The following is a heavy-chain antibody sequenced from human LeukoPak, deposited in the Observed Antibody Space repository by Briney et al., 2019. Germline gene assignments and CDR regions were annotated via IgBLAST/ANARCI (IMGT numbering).Heavy chain of an antibody. V-gene: IGHV4-34*01. CDR3: ASRSLYYYGSGRRWFDP. D-gene: IGHD3-10*01. CDR1: GGSFSGYY. Sequence: PSETLSLTCAVYGGSFSGYYWSWIRQPPGKGLEWIGEINHSGSTNYNPSLKSRVTISVDKSKNQFSLKLSSVTAADTAVYYCASRSLYYYGSGRRWFDPWGQGTLVTVSS. J-gene: IGHJ5*02. CDR2: INHSGST.